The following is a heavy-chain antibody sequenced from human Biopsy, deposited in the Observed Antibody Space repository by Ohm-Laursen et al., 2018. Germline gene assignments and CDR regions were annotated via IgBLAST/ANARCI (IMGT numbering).Heavy chain of an antibody. D-gene: IGHD3-22*01. CDR2: IFYRGST. CDR3: ARDYDTSGYYYVS. Sequence: GTLSLTCTVSGGSISNNNYCWGWIRQSPGKGLEWIGSIFYRGSTHYKPSLKSRVNISVDTSKNQFSLKLNSVTAADTAVYYCARDYDTSGYYYVSWGQGTLVTVSS. V-gene: IGHV4-39*01. CDR1: GGSISNNNYC. J-gene: IGHJ5*02.